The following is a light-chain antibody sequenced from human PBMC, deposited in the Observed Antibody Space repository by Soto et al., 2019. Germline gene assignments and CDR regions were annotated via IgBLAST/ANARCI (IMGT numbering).Light chain of an antibody. CDR3: GSYAGSYPVA. CDR2: DVS. J-gene: IGLJ1*01. Sequence: QSALTQPRSVSGSPGQSVTISCTGTSSDVGGYTYVSWYQQHPGKAPKLMIYDVSKRPSGVPDRFSGSKSGNTASLTISGLQAEDEADYYCGSYAGSYPVAVGTGTKLTVL. V-gene: IGLV2-11*01. CDR1: SSDVGGYTY.